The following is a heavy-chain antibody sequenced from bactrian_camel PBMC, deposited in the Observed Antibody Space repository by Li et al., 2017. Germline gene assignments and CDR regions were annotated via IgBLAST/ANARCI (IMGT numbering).Heavy chain of an antibody. J-gene: IGHJ4*01. D-gene: IGHD3*01. CDR3: AARPGTVGCSFPPDRWTY. CDR2: IAKLSGT. Sequence: VQLVESGGGLVRPGGSLRLSCSVYGDTSNSACMAWFRAAPGKEREGVAAIAKLSGTRYAESVKGRFVISKDNAKNTLYLQMNSLAPEDTGMYYCAARPGTVGCSFPPDRWTYWGQGTQVTVS. V-gene: IGHV3S53*01. CDR1: GDTSNSAC.